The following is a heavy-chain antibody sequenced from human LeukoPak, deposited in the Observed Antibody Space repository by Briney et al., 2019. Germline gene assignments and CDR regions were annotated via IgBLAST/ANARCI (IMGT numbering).Heavy chain of an antibody. J-gene: IGHJ4*02. D-gene: IGHD3-10*01. Sequence: GGSLRLSCAASGFTFSTYWMQWVRQAPGKGAVWVSRIHKDGKNTKYADSVEGRFTISRDNGKNTLYLQMNSLRAEDTAVYYCAREASGSDNYYSDFWAQGTLVTVSS. CDR3: AREASGSDNYYSDF. CDR1: GFTFSTYW. V-gene: IGHV3-74*03. CDR2: IHKDGKNT.